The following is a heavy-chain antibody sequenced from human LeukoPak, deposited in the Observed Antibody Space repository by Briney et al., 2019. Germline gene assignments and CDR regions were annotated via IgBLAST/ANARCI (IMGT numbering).Heavy chain of an antibody. J-gene: IGHJ4*02. CDR1: GFTLSYYW. Sequence: GGSLRLSCAASGFTLSYYWMSWVRQAPGKGLEWVSGISGSGGSTYYADSVKGRFTISRDNSKNTLYLQMNSLRAEDTAVYYCAKDLSDPVMVIDSWGQGTLVTVSS. D-gene: IGHD5-18*01. CDR3: AKDLSDPVMVIDS. V-gene: IGHV3-23*01. CDR2: ISGSGGST.